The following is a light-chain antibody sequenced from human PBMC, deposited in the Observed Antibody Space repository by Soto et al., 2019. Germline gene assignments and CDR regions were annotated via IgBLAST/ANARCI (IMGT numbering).Light chain of an antibody. CDR3: QSYDSSLSAVV. Sequence: QPVLTQPPSVSGAPGQRVTISCTGSSSNIGAGYDVHWYQQLPGTAPKLLIYGNSNRPSGVPDLFSGSKSATSASLAITGLQAEDEADYYCQSYDSSLSAVVFGGGTIGHRP. CDR2: GNS. CDR1: SSNIGAGYD. J-gene: IGLJ2*01. V-gene: IGLV1-40*01.